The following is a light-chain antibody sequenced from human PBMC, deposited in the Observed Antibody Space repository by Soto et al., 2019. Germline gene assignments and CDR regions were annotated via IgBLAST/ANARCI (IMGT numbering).Light chain of an antibody. CDR2: GAS. V-gene: IGKV3-15*01. J-gene: IGKJ5*01. Sequence: EIVMTQSPVTLSVSPGERATLSCRASQTIRSDLAWYQQKPGQAPRLLIYGASTRAIGIPARFSGSGSGTEFTLTISSLQSEDFAVYYCQQYNNWPPTCGQGTRREIK. CDR3: QQYNNWPPT. CDR1: QTIRSD.